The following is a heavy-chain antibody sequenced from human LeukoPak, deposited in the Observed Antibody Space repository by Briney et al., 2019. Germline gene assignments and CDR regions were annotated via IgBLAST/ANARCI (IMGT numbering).Heavy chain of an antibody. D-gene: IGHD5-18*01. CDR2: ISGSGGST. CDR3: AKEGTAMVNHYGMDV. Sequence: PGGSLRLSCAASGFAFSSYAMSWVRQAPGKGLEWLSAISGSGGSTYYADSVKGRFTISRDNSKNTLYLQMNSLRAEDTAVYYCAKEGTAMVNHYGMDVWGQGTTVTVSS. CDR1: GFAFSSYA. V-gene: IGHV3-23*01. J-gene: IGHJ6*02.